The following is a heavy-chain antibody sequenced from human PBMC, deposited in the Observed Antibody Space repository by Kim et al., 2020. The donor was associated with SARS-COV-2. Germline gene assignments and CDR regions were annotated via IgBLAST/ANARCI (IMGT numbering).Heavy chain of an antibody. V-gene: IGHV1-46*01. CDR2: INPSGGST. CDR1: GYTFTSYY. D-gene: IGHD2-21*01. CDR3: ARAIGSNTYYYGMDV. Sequence: ASVKVSCKASGYTFTSYYMHWVRQAPGQGLEWMGIINPSGGSTSYAQKFQGRVTMTRDTSTSTVYMELSSLRAEATAVYSCARAIGSNTYYYGMDVWGQGTTVTVSS. J-gene: IGHJ6*02.